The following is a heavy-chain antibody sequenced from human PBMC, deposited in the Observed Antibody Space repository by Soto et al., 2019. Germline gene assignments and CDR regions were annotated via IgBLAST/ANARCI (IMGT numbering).Heavy chain of an antibody. CDR1: GFTFSSYA. CDR2: ISGSGGST. CDR3: AKLGIVGATRYYFDY. V-gene: IGHV3-23*01. D-gene: IGHD1-26*01. J-gene: IGHJ4*02. Sequence: GGSLRLSCAASGFTFSSYAMSWVRQAPGKGLEWVSAISGSGGSTYYAGSVKGRFTISRDNSKNTLYLQMNSLRAEDTAVYYCAKLGIVGATRYYFDYWGQGTLVTVSS.